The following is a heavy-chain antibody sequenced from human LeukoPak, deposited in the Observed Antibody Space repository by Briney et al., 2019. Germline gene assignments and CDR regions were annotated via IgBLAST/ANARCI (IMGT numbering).Heavy chain of an antibody. CDR3: ARENFTIFGVVIIHYYYYMDV. V-gene: IGHV3-21*01. D-gene: IGHD3-3*01. J-gene: IGHJ6*03. CDR2: ISSSSSYI. Sequence: GGSLRLSCAASGFTFSSYWMSWVRQAPGKGLEWVSSISSSSSYIYYADSVKGRFTISRDNAKNSLYLQMNSLRAEDTAVYYCARENFTIFGVVIIHYYYYMDVWGKGTTVTVSS. CDR1: GFTFSSYW.